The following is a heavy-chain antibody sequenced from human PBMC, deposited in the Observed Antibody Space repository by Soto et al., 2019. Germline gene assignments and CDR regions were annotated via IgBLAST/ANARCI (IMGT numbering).Heavy chain of an antibody. J-gene: IGHJ6*02. Sequence: QVQLVESGGGVVQPGRSLRLSCAASGFTFSSYAMHWVRQAPGKGLEWVAVISYDGSNKYYADSVKGRFTISRDNSKNTLYLQMNSLRAEDTAVYYCARVHFRGGSYYYYGMDVWGQGTTVTVSS. CDR3: ARVHFRGGSYYYYGMDV. D-gene: IGHD3-3*02. CDR2: ISYDGSNK. V-gene: IGHV3-30-3*01. CDR1: GFTFSSYA.